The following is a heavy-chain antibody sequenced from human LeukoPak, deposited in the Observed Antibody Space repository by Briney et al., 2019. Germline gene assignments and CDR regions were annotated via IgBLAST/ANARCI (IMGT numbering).Heavy chain of an antibody. CDR1: GYTFTSYG. V-gene: IGHV1-18*01. CDR2: ISAYNGNT. CDR3: AREIRGYTPFDY. D-gene: IGHD5-18*01. Sequence: ASVKVSCKASGYTFTSYGISWVRQAPGQGLEWMGWISAYNGNTNYAQKLQDRVTMTRDTATSTGYMELRSLRSDDTAVYYCAREIRGYTPFDYWGQGTLVTVSS. J-gene: IGHJ4*02.